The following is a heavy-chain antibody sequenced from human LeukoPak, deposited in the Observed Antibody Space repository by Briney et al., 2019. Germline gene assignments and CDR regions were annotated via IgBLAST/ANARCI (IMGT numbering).Heavy chain of an antibody. J-gene: IGHJ4*02. CDR2: ISYDGSNK. V-gene: IGHV3-30-3*01. CDR1: GFTFSSYA. CDR3: ARGLRFFMWGDY. Sequence: GRSLRLSCAASGFTFSSYAMHWVRQAPGKGLEWVAVISYDGSNKYYADSVKGRFTISRDNSKNTLYLQMNSLRAEDTAVYYCARGLRFFMWGDYWGKGTLVTVSS. D-gene: IGHD3-3*01.